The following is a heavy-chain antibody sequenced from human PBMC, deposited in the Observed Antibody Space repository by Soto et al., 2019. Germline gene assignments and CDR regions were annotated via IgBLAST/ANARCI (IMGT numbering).Heavy chain of an antibody. CDR1: GFTLSSYA. Sequence: GGSLRLSCAASGFTLSSYAMSWVRQAPGKGLEWVSAISGSGGSTYYADSVKGRFTISRDNSKNTLYLQMNSLRAEDTAVYYCAKDSGPWYRSEHDGLCDSPDYWGQG. CDR3: AKDSGPWYRSEHDGLCDSPDY. CDR2: ISGSGGST. J-gene: IGHJ4*02. D-gene: IGHD3-16*02. V-gene: IGHV3-23*01.